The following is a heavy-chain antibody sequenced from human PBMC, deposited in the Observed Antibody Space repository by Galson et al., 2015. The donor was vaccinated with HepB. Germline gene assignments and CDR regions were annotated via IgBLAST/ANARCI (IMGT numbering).Heavy chain of an antibody. CDR1: GFSLSRHW. J-gene: IGHJ6*03. Sequence: SLRLSCAASGFSLSRHWMHWVRQAPGKGLVWVSRINSDGSTTDYADSVKGRFTISRDNAKNTLYLQMNSLRAEDTALYYCARGPMLFYHFYCYMDVWGKGTTVTVSS. CDR3: ARGPMLFYHFYCYMDV. V-gene: IGHV3-74*01. D-gene: IGHD2-2*01. CDR2: INSDGSTT.